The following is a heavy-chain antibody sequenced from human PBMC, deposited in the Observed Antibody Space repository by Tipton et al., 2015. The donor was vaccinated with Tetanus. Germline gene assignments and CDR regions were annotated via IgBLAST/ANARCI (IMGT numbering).Heavy chain of an antibody. D-gene: IGHD6-6*01. Sequence: TLSLTCTVSGGSISSYYWSWIRQPPGKGLEWIGCIYYSGSTNYNPSLKSRVTISVDTSKNQFSLKLSSVTAADTAVYYCATSKGGAARPRFDYWGQGTLVTVSS. J-gene: IGHJ4*02. V-gene: IGHV4-59*01. CDR3: ATSKGGAARPRFDY. CDR2: IYYSGST. CDR1: GGSISSYY.